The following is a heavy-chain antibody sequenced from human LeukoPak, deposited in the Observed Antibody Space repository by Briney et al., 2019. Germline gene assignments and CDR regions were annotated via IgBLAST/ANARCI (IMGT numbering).Heavy chain of an antibody. CDR3: ARQPRSAHYYDSSGYYYYFDY. D-gene: IGHD3-22*01. J-gene: IGHJ4*02. Sequence: GESLKISCKGSGYSFTSYWIGWVRQMPGKGLEWMGIICPGDSDTRYSPSFQGQVTISADKSISTAYLQWSSLKASDTAMYYCARQPRSAHYYDSSGYYYYFDYWGQGTLVTVSS. CDR2: ICPGDSDT. CDR1: GYSFTSYW. V-gene: IGHV5-51*01.